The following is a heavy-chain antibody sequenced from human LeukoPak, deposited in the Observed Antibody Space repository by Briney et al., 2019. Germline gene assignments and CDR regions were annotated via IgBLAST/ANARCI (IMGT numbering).Heavy chain of an antibody. J-gene: IGHJ4*02. CDR2: IYYSGST. V-gene: IGHV4-30-4*01. D-gene: IGHD1-26*01. CDR1: GGSISSGDYY. Sequence: SQTLSLTCTVSGGSISSGDYYWSWIRQPPGKGLEWIGYIYYSGSTYYNPSLKSRVTISVDTSKNQFSLKLSSVTAADTAVYFCGGGVGGNTYYWGPGTLVTVSS. CDR3: GGGVGGNTYY.